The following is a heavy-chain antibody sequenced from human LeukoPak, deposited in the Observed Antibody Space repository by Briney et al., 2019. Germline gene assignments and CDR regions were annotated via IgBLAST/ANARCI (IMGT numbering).Heavy chain of an antibody. CDR2: MNPNSGNT. V-gene: IGHV1-8*01. Sequence: GASVKVSCKASGYTSTSYDINWVRQATGQGLEWMGWMNPNSGNTGYAQKFQGRVTMTRNTSISTAYMELSSLRSEDTAVYYCARKAYSSRRPTMVRGVIQFDPWGQGTLVTVSS. CDR3: ARKAYSSRRPTMVRGVIQFDP. D-gene: IGHD3-10*01. CDR1: GYTSTSYD. J-gene: IGHJ5*02.